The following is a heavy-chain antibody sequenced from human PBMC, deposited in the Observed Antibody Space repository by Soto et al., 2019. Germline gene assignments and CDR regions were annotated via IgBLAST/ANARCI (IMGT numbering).Heavy chain of an antibody. CDR2: ISGSGGST. CDR1: GFTFSSYA. V-gene: IGHV3-23*01. J-gene: IGHJ3*02. CDR3: AKEGGGFNSIGSELDDAFDI. D-gene: IGHD6-19*01. Sequence: EVQLLESGGGLVQPGGSLRLSCAASGFTFSSYAMSWVRQAPGKGLEWVSAISGSGGSTYYADSVKGRFTISRDNSKNPLYLQRNSLRAEETAVYYCAKEGGGFNSIGSELDDAFDIWGQGTMVTVSS.